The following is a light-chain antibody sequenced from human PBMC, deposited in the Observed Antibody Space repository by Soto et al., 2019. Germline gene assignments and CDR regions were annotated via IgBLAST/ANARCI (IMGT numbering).Light chain of an antibody. CDR3: SSYPISSTLV. V-gene: IGLV2-14*01. Sequence: QSALTQPASVSGSPGQSITISCTGTSSDVGGYNYVSWYQQHPGKAPKLMIYEVSNRPSGVSNRFSGSKSGNTASLTISGLQAEDEADYYCSSYPISSTLVFGTGTKLTVL. CDR1: SSDVGGYNY. CDR2: EVS. J-gene: IGLJ1*01.